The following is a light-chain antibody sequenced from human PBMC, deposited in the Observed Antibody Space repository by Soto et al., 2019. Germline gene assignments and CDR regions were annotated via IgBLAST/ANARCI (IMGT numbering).Light chain of an antibody. J-gene: IGLJ1*01. Sequence: QSALTQPPSASGSPGRSVTISCTGTSSDVGGYNFVSWYRQHQGKSPKLMIYEVSKRPSGVPDRFSGAKSGNTASLTVSGLQAEDDADYYSSSDAGSAIYVFGTETKGTV. V-gene: IGLV2-8*01. CDR2: EVS. CDR3: SSDAGSAIYV. CDR1: SSDVGGYNF.